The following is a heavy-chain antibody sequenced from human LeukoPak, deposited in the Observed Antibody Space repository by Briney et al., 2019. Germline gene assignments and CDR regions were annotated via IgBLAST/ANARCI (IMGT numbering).Heavy chain of an antibody. CDR1: GYSFNSGYY. D-gene: IGHD1-26*01. J-gene: IGHJ4*02. CDR2: IHHSGHT. V-gene: IGHV4-38-2*02. Sequence: SETLPLTCTVSGYSFNSGYYGCCIRQAPGKGLEWIGNIHHSGHTYYNPSLKSRVTISVASSKNEFYLKLNCVTAAETAVYYCAKQRGATPYYFDYWGQGTLVTVSS. CDR3: AKQRGATPYYFDY.